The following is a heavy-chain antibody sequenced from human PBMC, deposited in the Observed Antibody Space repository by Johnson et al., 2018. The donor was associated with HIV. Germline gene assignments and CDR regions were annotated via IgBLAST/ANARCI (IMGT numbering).Heavy chain of an antibody. Sequence: VQLVESGGGVVQPGGSLRLSCAGSGYIFRNYWMHWVRQAPGKGLVWVSRINSDGSSTSYADSVKGRFTISRDNAKNSLYLQMNSLRAEDTAVYYCARDGTSRGGAFDIWGQGTMVTVSS. J-gene: IGHJ3*02. CDR2: INSDGSST. CDR1: GYIFRNYW. D-gene: IGHD6-13*01. CDR3: ARDGTSRGGAFDI. V-gene: IGHV3-74*01.